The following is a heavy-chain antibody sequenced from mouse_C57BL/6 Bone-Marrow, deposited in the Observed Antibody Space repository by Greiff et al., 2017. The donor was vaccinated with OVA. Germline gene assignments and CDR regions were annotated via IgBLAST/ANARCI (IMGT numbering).Heavy chain of an antibody. D-gene: IGHD3-2*02. V-gene: IGHV1-76*01. Sequence: QVQLQQSGAELVRPGASVKLSCKASGYTFTDYYINWVQQRPGQGLEWIARIYPGSGNTYYNEKFKGKATLTAEKSSSTAYMQLSSLTSEDSAVYFCARSGGFAYWGQGTLVTVSA. CDR2: IYPGSGNT. J-gene: IGHJ3*01. CDR3: ARSGGFAY. CDR1: GYTFTDYY.